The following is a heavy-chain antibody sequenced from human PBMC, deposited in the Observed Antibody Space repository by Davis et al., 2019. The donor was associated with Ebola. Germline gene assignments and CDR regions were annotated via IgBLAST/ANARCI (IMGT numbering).Heavy chain of an antibody. Sequence: GESLKISCAASGFTFSSYWMHWVRQAPGKGLVWVSRIKTDGSTTIYADSVKGRFTISRDNAKNTLYLQMNSLRVEDTAVYFCVRDKYYQLEPTYYTLDYWGQGTLVTVSS. CDR1: GFTFSSYW. J-gene: IGHJ4*02. D-gene: IGHD3-3*01. CDR3: VRDKYYQLEPTYYTLDY. CDR2: IKTDGSTT. V-gene: IGHV3-74*01.